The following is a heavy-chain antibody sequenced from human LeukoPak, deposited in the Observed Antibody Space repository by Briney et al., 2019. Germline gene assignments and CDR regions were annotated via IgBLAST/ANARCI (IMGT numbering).Heavy chain of an antibody. V-gene: IGHV3-48*03. CDR1: GLTFTTYE. J-gene: IGHJ4*02. CDR2: ITSSGDIK. CDR3: ARDIYGDEDFDY. Sequence: GGSLRLSCATSGLTFTTYEMNWVRQAPGKGLEWVSYITSSGDIKTYADPVKGRFTMSRDDAKNSVYLQMNSLRPEDTAVYYCARDIYGDEDFDYWGQGTLVSLSS. D-gene: IGHD3-10*01.